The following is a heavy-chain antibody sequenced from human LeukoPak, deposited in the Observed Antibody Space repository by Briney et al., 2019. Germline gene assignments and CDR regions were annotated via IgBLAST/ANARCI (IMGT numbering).Heavy chain of an antibody. CDR1: GYTFTGYY. J-gene: IGHJ6*03. CDR2: IIPIFGTA. V-gene: IGHV1-69*05. CDR3: ASQGSMVRGVSLYYMDV. D-gene: IGHD3-10*01. Sequence: GASVKVSCKASGYTFTGYYMHWVRQAPGQGLEWMGGIIPIFGTANYAQKFQGRVTITTDESTSTAYMELSSLRSEDTAVYYCASQGSMVRGVSLYYMDVWGKGTTVTVSS.